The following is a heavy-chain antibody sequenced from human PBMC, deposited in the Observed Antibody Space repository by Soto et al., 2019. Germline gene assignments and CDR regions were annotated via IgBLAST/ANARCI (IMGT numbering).Heavy chain of an antibody. J-gene: IGHJ4*02. CDR1: GFTFISYA. Sequence: PGGSLRLSCAASGFTFISYAMSWVLQAPGKGLEWVSAISGSGGSTYYADSVKGRFTISRDNSKNTLYLQMNSLRAEDTAVYYCAKDPFIRSWTKYFDYWGQGTLVTVSS. CDR3: AKDPFIRSWTKYFDY. V-gene: IGHV3-23*01. CDR2: ISGSGGST. D-gene: IGHD6-13*01.